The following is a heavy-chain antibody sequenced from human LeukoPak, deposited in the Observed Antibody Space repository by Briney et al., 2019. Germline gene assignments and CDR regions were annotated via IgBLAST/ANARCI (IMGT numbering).Heavy chain of an antibody. J-gene: IGHJ4*02. V-gene: IGHV3-23*01. Sequence: PGGSLRLSCAASGFTFSSYAMSWVRQAPGKGPEWVSTISGGGNTYYADSVKGRFTISRDNSKNTLYLQMNSLRAEDTAVYYCAKVRPIAVAGTGDYWGQGTLVTVSS. CDR3: AKVRPIAVAGTGDY. D-gene: IGHD6-19*01. CDR1: GFTFSSYA. CDR2: ISGGGNT.